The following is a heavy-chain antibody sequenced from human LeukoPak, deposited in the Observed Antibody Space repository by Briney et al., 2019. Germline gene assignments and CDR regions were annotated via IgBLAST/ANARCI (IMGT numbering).Heavy chain of an antibody. Sequence: GRSLRLSCAASGFTLSSYAMHWVRQAPGKGLEWVAVISYDGSNKYYADSVKGRFTISRDNSKNTLYLQMNSLRAEDTAVYYCARDRGENWFDPWGQGTLVTVSS. CDR3: ARDRGENWFDP. J-gene: IGHJ5*02. D-gene: IGHD2-21*01. CDR2: ISYDGSNK. CDR1: GFTLSSYA. V-gene: IGHV3-30-3*01.